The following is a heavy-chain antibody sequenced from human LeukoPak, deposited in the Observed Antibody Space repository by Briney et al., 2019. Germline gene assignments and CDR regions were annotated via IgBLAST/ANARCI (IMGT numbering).Heavy chain of an antibody. CDR3: ARADYYDSSGYYYPGYYYYMDV. CDR2: IYTSGST. V-gene: IGHV4-61*05. CDR1: GGSISSSSYY. Sequence: PSETLSLTCTVSGGSISSSSYYWGWIRQPPGKGLEWIGYIYTSGSTNYNPSLKSRVTISVDTSKNQFSLKLSSVTAADTAVYYCARADYYDSSGYYYPGYYYYMDVWGKGTTVTVSS. D-gene: IGHD3-22*01. J-gene: IGHJ6*03.